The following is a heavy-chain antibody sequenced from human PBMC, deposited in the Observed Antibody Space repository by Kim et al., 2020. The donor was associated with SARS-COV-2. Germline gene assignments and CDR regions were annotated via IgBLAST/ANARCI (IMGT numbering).Heavy chain of an antibody. J-gene: IGHJ4*02. Sequence: ASVKVSCKASGYTFTSYYMHWVRQVPGQGLEWMGIINPSGGSTSYAQKFQGRVTMTRDTSTSTVYMELSSLRSEDTAVYYCAREGAQGSSSWAGPFDYWGQGTLVTVSS. CDR2: INPSGGST. CDR3: AREGAQGSSSWAGPFDY. V-gene: IGHV1-46*01. CDR1: GYTFTSYY. D-gene: IGHD6-13*01.